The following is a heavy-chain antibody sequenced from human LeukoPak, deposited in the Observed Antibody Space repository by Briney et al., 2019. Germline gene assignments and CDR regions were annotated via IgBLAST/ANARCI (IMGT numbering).Heavy chain of an antibody. Sequence: GGSLRLSCAASGFTFGSYWMNWVRQAPGKGLEWVANIKQDGSEKYYVDSVKGRFTISRDNAKNSLYLQMNSLRAEDTAVYYCARAVHLGNWGQGTLVTVSS. V-gene: IGHV3-7*01. CDR2: IKQDGSEK. CDR1: GFTFGSYW. J-gene: IGHJ4*02. CDR3: ARAVHLGN. D-gene: IGHD6-6*01.